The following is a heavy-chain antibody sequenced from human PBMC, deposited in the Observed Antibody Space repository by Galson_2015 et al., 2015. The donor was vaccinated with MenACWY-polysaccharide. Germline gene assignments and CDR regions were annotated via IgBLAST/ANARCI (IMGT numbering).Heavy chain of an antibody. D-gene: IGHD1-26*01. CDR1: GFTFSSYA. J-gene: IGHJ4*02. CDR2: ISTSGYNT. V-gene: IGHV3-23*01. Sequence: SLRLSCAASGFTFSSYAMSWVRQAPGKGLEWVTTISTSGYNTYYADSVKGRFTISRDNSKNTLYLQMNSLRADDTAVYYCAKDGSGSYYFGYWGQGSLVTVSS. CDR3: AKDGSGSYYFGY.